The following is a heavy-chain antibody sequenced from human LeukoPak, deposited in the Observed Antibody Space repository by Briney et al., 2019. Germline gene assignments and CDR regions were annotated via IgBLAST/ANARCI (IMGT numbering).Heavy chain of an antibody. CDR1: GGSISSYY. Sequence: SETLSLTCTVSGGSISSYYWSWIRQPPGKGLEWIGYIYYSGSTNYNPSLKSRVTISVDTSKNQFSLKLSSVTAADTAVYYCARLQFTMVRGVIITAFDYWGQGTLVTVSS. CDR2: IYYSGST. CDR3: ARLQFTMVRGVIITAFDY. D-gene: IGHD3-10*01. V-gene: IGHV4-59*08. J-gene: IGHJ4*02.